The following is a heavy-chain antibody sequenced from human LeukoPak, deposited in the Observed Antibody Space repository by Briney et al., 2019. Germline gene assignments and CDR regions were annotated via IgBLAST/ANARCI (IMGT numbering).Heavy chain of an antibody. J-gene: IGHJ5*02. D-gene: IGHD3-3*01. V-gene: IGHV4-4*07. CDR3: AREDGTIFGVVIRNWFDP. CDR2: IYTSGST. Sequence: SETLSLTCTVSGGSISSYYWSWIRQPAGKGLEWIGRIYTSGSTNYNPSLKSRVTMSVDTSKNQFSLKLSSVTAADTAVYYCAREDGTIFGVVIRNWFDPWGQGTLVTVSS. CDR1: GGSISSYY.